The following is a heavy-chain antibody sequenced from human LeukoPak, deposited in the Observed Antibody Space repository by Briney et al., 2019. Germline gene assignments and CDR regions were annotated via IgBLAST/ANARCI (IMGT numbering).Heavy chain of an antibody. J-gene: IGHJ6*02. CDR2: INRDGSER. CDR3: ARRNAMDV. Sequence: GGSLRLSCAASGFTFSNYWMTWVRQAPGKGLEWVANINRDGSERYYVDSVKGRFTISRDDAESSLYLQMNSLRAEDTAVYYCARRNAMDVWGQGTTVIVFS. CDR1: GFTFSNYW. V-gene: IGHV3-7*03.